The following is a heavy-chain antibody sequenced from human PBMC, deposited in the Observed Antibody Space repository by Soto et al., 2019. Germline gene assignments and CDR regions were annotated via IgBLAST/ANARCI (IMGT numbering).Heavy chain of an antibody. J-gene: IGHJ4*02. V-gene: IGHV3-23*01. CDR3: AGRGGDLGY. D-gene: IGHD3-16*01. Sequence: EVQLMESGGGLVQPGGSLRLSCAASGFTFSSYAMSWVRQAPGKGLEWVSVITGSGSTTYYADSVKGRFTISRDNSKNPRDLQMNRLGCGVTSVCYCAGRGGDLGYWGQGTLVTVSS. CDR2: ITGSGSTT. CDR1: GFTFSSYA.